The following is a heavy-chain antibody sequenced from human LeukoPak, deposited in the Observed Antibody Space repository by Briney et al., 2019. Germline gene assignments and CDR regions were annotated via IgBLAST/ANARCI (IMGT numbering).Heavy chain of an antibody. V-gene: IGHV3-23*01. J-gene: IGHJ4*02. D-gene: IGHD5-18*01. CDR2: ISGDAGST. CDR1: GFSFGNYA. CDR3: TKGSGFSYGSSRFDS. Sequence: GGSLRLSCAASGFSFGNYAMKWVRQAPGKGLEWVSSISGDAGSTYYADSVRGRFTISRDNSKNTLNLQMNSLRAEDTAIYYCTKGSGFSYGSSRFDSWGQGTLVTVSS.